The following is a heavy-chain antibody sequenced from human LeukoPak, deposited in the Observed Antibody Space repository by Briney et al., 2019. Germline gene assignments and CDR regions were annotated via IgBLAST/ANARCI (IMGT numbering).Heavy chain of an antibody. D-gene: IGHD6-19*01. CDR2: IYYSGST. V-gene: IGHV4-61*08. J-gene: IGHJ4*02. Sequence: PSETLSLTCTVSGGSISSGDYYWSWIRQPPGKGLEWIGYIYYSGSTNYNPSLKSRVTISVDTSKNQFSLKLSSVTAADTAVYYCAREDSSGWLTYWGQGTLVTVSS. CDR3: AREDSSGWLTY. CDR1: GGSISSGDYY.